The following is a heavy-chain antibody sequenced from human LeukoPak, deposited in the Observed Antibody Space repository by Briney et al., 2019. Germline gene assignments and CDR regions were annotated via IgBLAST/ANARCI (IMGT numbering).Heavy chain of an antibody. CDR2: ISSLSGTI. Sequence: GGSLRLSCAASGFTFSSYSMNWVRQAPGEGLEWVSYISSLSGTIYYADSVKGRFTISRDNAKNSLYLQMDSLRAEDTAVYYCAREYYDYVWGSYRYGIPDAFDIWGQGTMVTVSS. D-gene: IGHD3-16*02. CDR3: AREYYDYVWGSYRYGIPDAFDI. V-gene: IGHV3-48*01. CDR1: GFTFSSYS. J-gene: IGHJ3*02.